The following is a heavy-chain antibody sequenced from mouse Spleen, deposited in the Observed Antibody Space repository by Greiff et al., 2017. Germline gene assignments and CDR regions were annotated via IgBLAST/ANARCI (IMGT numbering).Heavy chain of an antibody. CDR1: GFTFSSYA. CDR3: ARHEDSSGYLFAY. D-gene: IGHD3-2*01. Sequence: EVKLMESGGGLVKPGGSLKLSCAASGFTFSSYAMSWVRQTPEKRLEWVATISSGGSYTYYPDSVKGRFTISRDNAKNTLYLQMSSLRSEDTAMYYCARHEDSSGYLFAYWGQGTLVTVSA. CDR2: ISSGGSYT. J-gene: IGHJ3*01. V-gene: IGHV5-9-3*01.